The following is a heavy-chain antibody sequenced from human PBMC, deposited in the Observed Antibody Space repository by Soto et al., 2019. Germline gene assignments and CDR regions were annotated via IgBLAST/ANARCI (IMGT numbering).Heavy chain of an antibody. J-gene: IGHJ4*02. Sequence: QVRLQESGPGLVKPSQTLSLTCTVSGDSVSNGGYYWGWIRQDSGMGLEWIGSLHDSGSPFYSPSLKSRLSISVDTSKNQFSLRLSSVTAADTALYCCAREGPPRAFDYWGQGLLVTVSS. CDR3: AREGPPRAFDY. CDR2: LHDSGSP. V-gene: IGHV4-31*03. CDR1: GDSVSNGGYY.